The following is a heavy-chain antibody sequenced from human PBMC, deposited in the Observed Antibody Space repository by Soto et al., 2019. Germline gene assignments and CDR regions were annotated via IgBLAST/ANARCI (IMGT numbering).Heavy chain of an antibody. D-gene: IGHD3-3*01. V-gene: IGHV1-2*04. Sequence: ASVKVSCKASGGTFSSYAISWVRQAPGQGLEWMGGINPNSGATNYAQKFQGWVTMTRDTSISTAYMELSRLRSDDTAVYYCARDTLRVPRLEWLLYGGYGYYFDYWGQGTLVTVSS. J-gene: IGHJ4*02. CDR1: GGTFSSYA. CDR3: ARDTLRVPRLEWLLYGGYGYYFDY. CDR2: INPNSGAT.